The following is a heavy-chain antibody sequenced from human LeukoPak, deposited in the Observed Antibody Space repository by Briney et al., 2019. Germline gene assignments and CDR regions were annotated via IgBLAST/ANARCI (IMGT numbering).Heavy chain of an antibody. Sequence: GGSLRLSCAASGFTFSSYEMNWVRQAPGKGLEWVSYISNSGSTIYYADSVKGRFTISRDNAKNSLYLQMNSLRAEDTAVYYCARDHGGLGYPDYWGQGTLVTVSS. CDR2: ISNSGSTI. D-gene: IGHD4-23*01. CDR1: GFTFSSYE. J-gene: IGHJ4*02. V-gene: IGHV3-48*03. CDR3: ARDHGGLGYPDY.